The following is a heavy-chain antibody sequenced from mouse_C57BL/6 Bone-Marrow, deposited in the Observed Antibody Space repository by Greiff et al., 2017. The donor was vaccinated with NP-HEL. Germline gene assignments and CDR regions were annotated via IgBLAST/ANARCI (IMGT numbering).Heavy chain of an antibody. Sequence: EVMLVESGGGLVKPGGSLKLSCAASGFTFSSYAMSWVRQTPEKRLEWVATISDGGSYTYYPDNVKGRFTISRDNAKNNLYLQMGHLKSEDTAMYYCARDDGNPAWFAYWGQGTLVTVSA. V-gene: IGHV5-4*01. CDR2: ISDGGSYT. D-gene: IGHD2-1*01. J-gene: IGHJ3*01. CDR3: ARDDGNPAWFAY. CDR1: GFTFSSYA.